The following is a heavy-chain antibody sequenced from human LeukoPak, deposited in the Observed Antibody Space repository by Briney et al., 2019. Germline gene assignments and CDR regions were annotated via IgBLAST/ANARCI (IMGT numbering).Heavy chain of an antibody. Sequence: SETLSLTCAVTGDSFSGYFWNWVRQPPGKGLEWIGEISHSGNTNYNPSLKSRVTISVLTSKNRFSLKLSSVTAADTAVYYCATLTGGDDAFDIWGQGTMVTVSS. CDR1: GDSFSGYF. CDR2: ISHSGNT. J-gene: IGHJ3*02. CDR3: ATLTGGDDAFDI. D-gene: IGHD4-23*01. V-gene: IGHV4-34*01.